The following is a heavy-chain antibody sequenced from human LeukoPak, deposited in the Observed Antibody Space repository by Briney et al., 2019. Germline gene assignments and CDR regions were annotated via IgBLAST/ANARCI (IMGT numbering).Heavy chain of an antibody. J-gene: IGHJ4*02. CDR1: GFTFSSYS. CDR3: AKKAQYDGHYPLDY. Sequence: GGSLRLSCAASGFTFSSYSMNWVRQAPGKGLEWVSGTSDRGDYTYYADSVKGRFTISRDTSKNTLYLQMNSLRAEDTALYFCAKKAQYDGHYPLDYWGQGTLVTVSS. V-gene: IGHV3-23*01. D-gene: IGHD4/OR15-4a*01. CDR2: TSDRGDYT.